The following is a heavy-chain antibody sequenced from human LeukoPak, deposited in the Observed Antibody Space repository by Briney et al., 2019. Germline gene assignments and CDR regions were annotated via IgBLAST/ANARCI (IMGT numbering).Heavy chain of an antibody. V-gene: IGHV1-2*02. CDR2: INPNSGDT. CDR3: ARATTVNFDY. Sequence: ASVKVSCKASGYTFTGYYIYWVRQAPGQGLEWMGWINPNSGDTNYAQKFQGRVTMTRDTSISTAYMELSRLTSDDTAVYYCARATTVNFDYWGQGTLVTVSS. CDR1: GYTFTGYY. D-gene: IGHD4-17*01. J-gene: IGHJ4*02.